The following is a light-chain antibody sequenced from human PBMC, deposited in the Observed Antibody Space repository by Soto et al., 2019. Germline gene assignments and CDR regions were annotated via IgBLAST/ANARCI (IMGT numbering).Light chain of an antibody. Sequence: DIQVTQSPSFLSASVGDRVTITCRASQAISNYLNWYQQKPGKAPNLLIFGAKTLQSGVPSRLSGSGYGTDFTLTITTLQPEDVGIYYCQQCHDTPLTFGQGTRLEIX. CDR3: QQCHDTPLT. CDR2: GAK. V-gene: IGKV1-39*01. J-gene: IGKJ5*01. CDR1: QAISNY.